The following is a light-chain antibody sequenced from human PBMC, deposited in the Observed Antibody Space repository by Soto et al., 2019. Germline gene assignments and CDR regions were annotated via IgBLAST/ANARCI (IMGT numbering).Light chain of an antibody. CDR2: DAS. CDR3: QQYANLPPCT. V-gene: IGKV1-33*01. J-gene: IGKJ3*01. Sequence: DIQMTQSPSSLSASVGDRVTITCQASQDISNYLNWYQQKPGKAPKLLIYDASNLETGVPSRFSGSGSGTDFHFTISSLQPEDIATYYCQQYANLPPCTFGPGTKVDIK. CDR1: QDISNY.